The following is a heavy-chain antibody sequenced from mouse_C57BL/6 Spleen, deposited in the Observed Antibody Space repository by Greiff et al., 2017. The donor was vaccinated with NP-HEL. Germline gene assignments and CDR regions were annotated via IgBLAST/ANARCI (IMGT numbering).Heavy chain of an antibody. CDR2: INPNNGGT. J-gene: IGHJ4*01. CDR1: GYTFTDYY. CDR3: ARGRYYGNYLYAMDY. D-gene: IGHD2-1*01. V-gene: IGHV1-26*01. Sequence: VQLQQSGPELVKPGASVKISCTASGYTFTDYYMNWVKQSHGKSLEWIGDINPNNGGTSYNQKFKGKATLTVDKSSSTAYMELRSLTSEDSAVYYCARGRYYGNYLYAMDYWGQGTSVTVSS.